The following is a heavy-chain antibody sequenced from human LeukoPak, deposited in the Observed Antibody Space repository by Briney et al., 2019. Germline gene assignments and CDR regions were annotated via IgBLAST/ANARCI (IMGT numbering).Heavy chain of an antibody. J-gene: IGHJ4*02. CDR3: ARDLSWSKIVGAAHY. CDR1: GYTFTSYG. CDR2: ISAHNGNT. D-gene: IGHD1-26*01. V-gene: IGHV1-18*01. Sequence: ASVKVSCKASGYTFTSYGISWVRQAPGQGLEWMGWISAHNGNTNYAQKLQGRVTMTTDTSTSTAYMELRSLRSDDTAVYYCARDLSWSKIVGAAHYWGQGTLVTVSS.